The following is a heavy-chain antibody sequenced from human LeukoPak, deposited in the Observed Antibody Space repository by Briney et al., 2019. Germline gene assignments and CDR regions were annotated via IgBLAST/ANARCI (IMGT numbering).Heavy chain of an antibody. CDR2: IYTSGST. V-gene: IGHV4-4*07. J-gene: IGHJ6*03. CDR3: ARDRQGLARKNYYSYKRDG. D-gene: IGHD6-19*01. Sequence: SETLSLTCSVSGGSISSYYWSWIRQPAGKGLEWIGRIYTSGSTNYNPSLKSRVTMSVDTSKNQFSLKLSSVTAADTAVYYCARDRQGLARKNYYSYKRDGGGKGTTVTVP. CDR1: GGSISSYY.